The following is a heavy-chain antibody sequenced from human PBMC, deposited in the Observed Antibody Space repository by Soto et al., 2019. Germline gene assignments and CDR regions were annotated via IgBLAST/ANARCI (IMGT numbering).Heavy chain of an antibody. V-gene: IGHV4-59*01. Sequence: NPSETLSLTCTVSGGSISSYYWSWIRQPPGKGLEWIGYIYYSGSTNYNPSLKSRVTISVDTSKNQFSLKLSSVTAADTAVYYCARGSLAYCGGDCYKRYYFDCWGQGTLVTVSS. J-gene: IGHJ4*02. CDR3: ARGSLAYCGGDCYKRYYFDC. CDR1: GGSISSYY. D-gene: IGHD2-21*02. CDR2: IYYSGST.